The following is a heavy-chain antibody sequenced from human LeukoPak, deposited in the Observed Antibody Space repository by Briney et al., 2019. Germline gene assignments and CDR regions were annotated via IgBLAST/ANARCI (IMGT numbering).Heavy chain of an antibody. J-gene: IGHJ4*02. Sequence: PGGPLGLSCEASGFTFSGYWVSWVRQAPGKGREGVANIKQDGSEKYYVDSVKGRFTISRATAKTSLYLKITSLRAEDTAVYYCARDGFILGLFDYWGQGTLVTVSS. CDR3: ARDGFILGLFDY. V-gene: IGHV3-7*01. CDR1: GFTFSGYW. D-gene: IGHD3-16*01. CDR2: IKQDGSEK.